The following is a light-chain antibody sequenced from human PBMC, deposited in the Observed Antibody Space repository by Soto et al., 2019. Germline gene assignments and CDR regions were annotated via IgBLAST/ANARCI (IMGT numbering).Light chain of an antibody. V-gene: IGLV1-40*01. Sequence: QSVLTQPPSVSGAPGQRVTISCTGSNSNIGARYDVHWYQQVPGTAPKLLIYANTNRTSGIPDRFSGSKSVTSDSLALTGLQAEDEADYYCHSYDNLRSGNVFGTGPKRTVL. CDR2: ANT. J-gene: IGLJ1*01. CDR3: HSYDNLRSGNV. CDR1: NSNIGARYD.